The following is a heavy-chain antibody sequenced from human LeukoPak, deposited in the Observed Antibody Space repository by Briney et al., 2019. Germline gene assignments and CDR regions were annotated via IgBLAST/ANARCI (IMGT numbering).Heavy chain of an antibody. CDR2: ISYDGYNK. V-gene: IGHV3-30*18. D-gene: IGHD2-15*01. CDR3: AKDGYCDCGSCYGWFDP. CDR1: GFAITDHH. Sequence: GGSLRLSCAASGFAITDHHMDWVRQAQGKGLEWVAVISYDGYNKYYADSVRGRFTISRDNSKNTLYVQMDSLKAEDTALYYCAKDGYCDCGSCYGWFDPWGQGTLVTVSS. J-gene: IGHJ5*02.